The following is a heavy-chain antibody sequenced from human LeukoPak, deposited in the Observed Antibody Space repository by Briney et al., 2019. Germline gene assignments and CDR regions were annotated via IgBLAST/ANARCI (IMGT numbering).Heavy chain of an antibody. CDR3: ATRYLEWLLDY. V-gene: IGHV4-39*01. D-gene: IGHD3-3*01. CDR1: GGSISSNSYY. CDR2: IYYSGST. Sequence: SETLSLTCTVSGGSISSNSYYWGWIRQPPGKGLEWIGGIYYSGSTYYNPSLKSRVTISVDTSKNQFSLKLNSVTAADTAVYYCATRYLEWLLDYWGQGTLVTVSS. J-gene: IGHJ4*02.